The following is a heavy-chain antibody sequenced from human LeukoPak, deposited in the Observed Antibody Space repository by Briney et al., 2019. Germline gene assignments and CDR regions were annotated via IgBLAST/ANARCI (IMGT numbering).Heavy chain of an antibody. CDR1: GGSISSSSYY. J-gene: IGHJ4*02. CDR2: IYYSGST. CDR3: ARGHDDSSGLFDY. V-gene: IGHV4-39*01. Sequence: SETLSLTCTVSGGSISSSSYYWGWIRQPPGKGLEWIGSIYYSGSTYYNPSLKSRVTISVDTSKNQFSLKLSSVTAADTAVYYCARGHDDSSGLFDYRGQGTLVTVSS. D-gene: IGHD3-22*01.